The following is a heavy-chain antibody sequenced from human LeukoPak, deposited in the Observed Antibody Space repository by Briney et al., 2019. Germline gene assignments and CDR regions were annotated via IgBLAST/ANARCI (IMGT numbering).Heavy chain of an antibody. CDR3: ARGWFGSFYDY. Sequence: GSLRLSCAASGFSLSSYAMHWIRQPPGKGLEWIGEINHSGSTNYNPSLKSRVTISVDTSKNQFSLKLSSVTAADTAVYYCARGWFGSFYDYWGQGTLVTVSS. D-gene: IGHD3-10*01. CDR1: GFSLSSYA. V-gene: IGHV4-34*01. CDR2: INHSGST. J-gene: IGHJ4*02.